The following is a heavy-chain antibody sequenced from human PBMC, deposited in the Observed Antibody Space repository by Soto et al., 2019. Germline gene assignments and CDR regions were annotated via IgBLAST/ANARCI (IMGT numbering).Heavy chain of an antibody. CDR1: GFSFSNYA. V-gene: IGHV3-23*01. CDR3: AKESMPEHYGYTLFDY. D-gene: IGHD4-17*01. J-gene: IGHJ4*02. CDR2: FSAGGRT. Sequence: EVQLLESGGALVQPGGSLRLSCAASGFSFSNYALSWVRQAPGKGLEWVSTFSAGGRTYYADSVKGRFTIARDSSQNTVQLQISILRPEDTAVYYCAKESMPEHYGYTLFDYWGQGTRVTVSS.